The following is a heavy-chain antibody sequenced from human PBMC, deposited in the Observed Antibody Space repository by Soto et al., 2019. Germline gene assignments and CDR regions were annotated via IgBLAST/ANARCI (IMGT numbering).Heavy chain of an antibody. CDR3: AKSRYSDSSGDFYDY. CDR2: IGGSGRTT. D-gene: IGHD3-22*01. V-gene: IGHV3-23*01. CDR1: AFTFNNYA. Sequence: EVQLLESGGGLVQPGGSLSLSCAASAFTFNNYAMSWVRQAPGKGLEWVSGIGGSGRTTYYAVSVKGRFTMSRDNSNNTLFLQMNSLRAEDTAVYYCAKSRYSDSSGDFYDYWGQGTLVTVSS. J-gene: IGHJ4*02.